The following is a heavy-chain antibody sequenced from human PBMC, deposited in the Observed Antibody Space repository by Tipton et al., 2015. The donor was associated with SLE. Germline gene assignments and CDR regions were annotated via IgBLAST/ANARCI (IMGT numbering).Heavy chain of an antibody. CDR3: ARRDVDTAMVDAFDI. CDR2: IYYSGST. CDR1: GGSFSGYY. Sequence: TLSLTCAVYGGSFSGYYWSWIRQPPGKGLEWIGSIYYSGSTYYNPSLKSRVTISVDTSKNQFSLKLSSVTAADTAVYYCARRDVDTAMVDAFDIWGQGTMLTVSS. D-gene: IGHD5-18*01. V-gene: IGHV4-34*01. J-gene: IGHJ3*02.